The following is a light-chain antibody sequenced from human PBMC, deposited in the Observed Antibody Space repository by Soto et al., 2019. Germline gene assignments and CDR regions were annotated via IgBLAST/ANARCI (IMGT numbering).Light chain of an antibody. CDR1: NSDVGGYTY. J-gene: IGLJ1*01. CDR3: SSYPSSSTPYV. V-gene: IGLV2-14*03. Sequence: QSALTQPASVSGSPGQSITISCTGTNSDVGGYTYVSWYQQHPGKAPKLMIYDVSNRPSGVSNRFSGSKSGNTASLTISGLQADDEADYYCSSYPSSSTPYVFGTGTTLTVL. CDR2: DVS.